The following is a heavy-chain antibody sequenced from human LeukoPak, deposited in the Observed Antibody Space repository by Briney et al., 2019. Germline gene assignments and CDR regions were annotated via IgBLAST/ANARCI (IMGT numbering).Heavy chain of an antibody. D-gene: IGHD3-22*01. CDR3: ARGLRAYYYDSSGYYLRGTLFDP. V-gene: IGHV4-59*12. CDR2: IYYSGGT. J-gene: IGHJ5*02. CDR1: GDSIRTYY. Sequence: SETLSLTCSVSGDSIRTYYWSWIRQPPGKGLEWIGYIYYSGGTNYNPSLKSRVTISVDTSKNQFSLKLSSVTAADTAVYYCARGLRAYYYDSSGYYLRGTLFDPWGQGTLVTVSS.